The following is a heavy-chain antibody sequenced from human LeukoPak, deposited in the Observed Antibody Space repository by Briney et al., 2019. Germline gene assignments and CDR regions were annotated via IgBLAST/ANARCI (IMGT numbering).Heavy chain of an antibody. CDR2: ISGSGGST. Sequence: GGTLRLSCAASGFTFSSYGMSGVRQAPGKGLEWVLAISGSGGSTYYADSVKGRFTISRDNSKNTLYLQMNSLRAEDTAVYYCAKDSYQQYQEYSSSWLVGYWGQGTLVTVSS. J-gene: IGHJ4*02. V-gene: IGHV3-23*01. CDR3: AKDSYQQYQEYSSSWLVGY. D-gene: IGHD6-13*01. CDR1: GFTFSSYG.